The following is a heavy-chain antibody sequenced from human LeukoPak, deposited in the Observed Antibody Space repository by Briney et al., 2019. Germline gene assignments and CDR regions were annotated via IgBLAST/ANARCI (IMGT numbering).Heavy chain of an antibody. CDR1: GFTCSSYA. Sequence: GGSLRLSCSASGFTCSSYAMHWVRQAPGKGLEYVSAISSNGGSTYYADSVKGRFTISRDNSKNTLYLQMSSLRAEDTAVYYCVKDRRGSSGVGYFDYWGQGTLVTVSS. V-gene: IGHV3-64D*06. CDR2: ISSNGGST. CDR3: VKDRRGSSGVGYFDY. D-gene: IGHD6-6*01. J-gene: IGHJ4*02.